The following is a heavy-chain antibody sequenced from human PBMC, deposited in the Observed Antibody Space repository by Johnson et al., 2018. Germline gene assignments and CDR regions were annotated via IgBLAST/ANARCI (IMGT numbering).Heavy chain of an antibody. V-gene: IGHV4-61*02. CDR1: GGSISSGGYY. CDR3: AKVAKKSSTVRSSFDYDMDV. D-gene: IGHD4-11*01. CDR2: IFTSGST. Sequence: QVQLQESGPGLVYPSQTLSLTCIVSGGSISSGGYYWNWIRQPAGKGLEWIGRIFTSGSTNYNPSLKSRITISVDMSKHQFSLKRSSVTAADTAVYYCAKVAKKSSTVRSSFDYDMDVWGKGTTVTVSS. J-gene: IGHJ6*03.